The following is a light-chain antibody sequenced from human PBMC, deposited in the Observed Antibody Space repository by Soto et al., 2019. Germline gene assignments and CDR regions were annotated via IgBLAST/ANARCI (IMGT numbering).Light chain of an antibody. CDR3: QSYDSSLSGYVV. J-gene: IGLJ2*01. Sequence: QPVLTQPPSVSGAPGQRVTISCTGSSSNIGAGYDVHWYQQLPGTAPKFLIYGNSNLPSGVPDPFSGSKSGTSASLAITGLQAEDEADYYCQSYDSSLSGYVVFGGGTKLTVL. V-gene: IGLV1-40*01. CDR1: SSNIGAGYD. CDR2: GNS.